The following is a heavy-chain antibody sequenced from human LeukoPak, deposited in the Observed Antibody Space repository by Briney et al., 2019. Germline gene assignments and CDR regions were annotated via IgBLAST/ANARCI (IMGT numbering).Heavy chain of an antibody. D-gene: IGHD3-22*01. CDR2: IYSGGST. CDR1: GFTVSSNC. V-gene: IGHV3-53*01. CDR3: ARDRSYYDSSGYLNY. J-gene: IGHJ4*02. Sequence: PGGSLRLSCAASGFTVSSNCMSWVRQAPGKGLEWVSIIYSGGSTYYADSVKGRFTISRDNSKNTLYLQMNSLRAEDTAVYYCARDRSYYDSSGYLNYWGQGTLVTVSS.